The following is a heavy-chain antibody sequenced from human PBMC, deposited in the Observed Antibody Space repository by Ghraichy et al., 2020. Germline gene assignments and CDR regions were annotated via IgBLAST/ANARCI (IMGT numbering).Heavy chain of an antibody. V-gene: IGHV3-23*01. J-gene: IGHJ4*02. CDR2: ISGSGGST. D-gene: IGHD2-2*01. CDR3: AKDLPEVYCSSTSCFPFDY. CDR1: GFTFSSYA. Sequence: LSLTCAASGFTFSSYAMSWVRQAPGKGLEWVSAISGSGGSTYYADSVKGRFTISRDNSKNTLYLQMNSLRAEDTAVYYCAKDLPEVYCSSTSCFPFDYWGQGTLVTVSS.